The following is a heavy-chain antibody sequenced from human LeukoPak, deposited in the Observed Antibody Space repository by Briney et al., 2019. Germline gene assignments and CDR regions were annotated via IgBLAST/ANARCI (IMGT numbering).Heavy chain of an antibody. CDR1: GYTFTSYY. CDR3: ARDNSVEDTAWWFDP. Sequence: ASVKVSCKASGYTFTSYYMHWVRQAPGQGLEWMGIINPSGGSTSYAQKFQGRVTMTRDMSTSTDYMELSSPRSEDTAVYYCARDNSVEDTAWWFDPWGQGTLVTVSS. CDR2: INPSGGST. V-gene: IGHV1-46*01. J-gene: IGHJ5*02. D-gene: IGHD4-23*01.